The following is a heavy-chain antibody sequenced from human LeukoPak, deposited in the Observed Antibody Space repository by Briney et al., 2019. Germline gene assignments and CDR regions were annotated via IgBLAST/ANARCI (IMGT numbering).Heavy chain of an antibody. D-gene: IGHD3-10*01. J-gene: IGHJ4*02. Sequence: SVKVSCKASGGTFSSYAISWVRQAPGQGLEWMGRIIPILGIANYAQKFQGRVTITADKSTSTAYMELSSLRSEDTAVYYCAREEDYYGSGSSFDYWGQGTLVTVSS. CDR3: AREEDYYGSGSSFDY. CDR2: IIPILGIA. V-gene: IGHV1-69*04. CDR1: GGTFSSYA.